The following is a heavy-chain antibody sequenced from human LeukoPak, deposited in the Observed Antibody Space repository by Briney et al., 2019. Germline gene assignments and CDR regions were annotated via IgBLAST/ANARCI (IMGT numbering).Heavy chain of an antibody. V-gene: IGHV4-39*01. CDR2: IYYSATT. J-gene: IGHJ4*02. Sequence: SETLSLTCTVSGGSISSSTYYWGWIRQPPGKGLEWIVSIYYSATTYYNPSLKSRVTMDVDTSKNQFSLKLSSVTAADTAVYYCARRLRFLEWQPPFDYWGQGTLVTVSS. CDR1: GGSISSSTYY. D-gene: IGHD3-3*01. CDR3: ARRLRFLEWQPPFDY.